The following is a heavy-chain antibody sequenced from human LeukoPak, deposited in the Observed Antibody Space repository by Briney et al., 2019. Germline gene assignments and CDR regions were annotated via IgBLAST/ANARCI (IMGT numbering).Heavy chain of an antibody. CDR3: ARRRVGMIAPSGAFDI. CDR1: GGSISSYY. D-gene: IGHD3-22*01. V-gene: IGHV4-59*08. CDR2: IYYSGST. Sequence: SETLSLTCTVSGGSISSYYWSWIRQPPGKGLEWIGYIYYSGSTNYNPSLKSRVTISVDTSKNQFSLKLSSVTAADTAVYYCARRRVGMIAPSGAFDIWGQGTVVTVSS. J-gene: IGHJ3*02.